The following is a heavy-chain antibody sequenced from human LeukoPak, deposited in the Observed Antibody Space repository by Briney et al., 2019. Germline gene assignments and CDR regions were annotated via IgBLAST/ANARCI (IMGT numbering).Heavy chain of an antibody. CDR2: IIPILGIA. Sequence: ASVKVSCKASGGTFSSYAISWVRQAPGQGLEWMGRIIPILGIANYAQKFQGRVMITADKSTSTAYMELSSLRSEDTAVYYCARLGYCSGGSCYDEDYWGQGTLVTVSS. D-gene: IGHD2-15*01. CDR3: ARLGYCSGGSCYDEDY. CDR1: GGTFSSYA. J-gene: IGHJ4*02. V-gene: IGHV1-69*04.